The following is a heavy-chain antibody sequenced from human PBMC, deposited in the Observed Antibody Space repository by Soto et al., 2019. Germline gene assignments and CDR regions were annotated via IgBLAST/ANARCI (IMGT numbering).Heavy chain of an antibody. D-gene: IGHD2-21*01. CDR1: GFKFIDYY. J-gene: IGHJ6*02. Sequence: EVQLVQSGAEVKKPGATVKISCKVSGFKFIDYYLYWVQQAPGKALEWMGRVDPEDGETVYSEKFQGRLTITADTSRDIAHMELSGLRSEDTAVYFCDTPTAVIVAQGHMDVWGQGTTVIVSS. V-gene: IGHV1-69-2*01. CDR3: DTPTAVIVAQGHMDV. CDR2: VDPEDGET.